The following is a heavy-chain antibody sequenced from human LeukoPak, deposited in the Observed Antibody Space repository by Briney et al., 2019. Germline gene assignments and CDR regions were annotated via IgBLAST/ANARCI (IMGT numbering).Heavy chain of an antibody. V-gene: IGHV4-59*08. CDR2: IYYSGST. D-gene: IGHD3-22*01. CDR3: ARARYYYDSSGFDY. CDR1: GGSISSYY. J-gene: IGHJ4*02. Sequence: SETLSLTCTVSGGSISSYYWSWIRQPPGKGLEWIGYIYYSGSTYYNPSLKSRVTISVDTPKNQFSLKLSSVTAADTAVYYCARARYYYDSSGFDYWGQGTLVTVSS.